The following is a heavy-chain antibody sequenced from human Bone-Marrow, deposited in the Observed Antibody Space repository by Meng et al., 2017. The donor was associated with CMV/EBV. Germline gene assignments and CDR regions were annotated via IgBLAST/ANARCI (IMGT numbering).Heavy chain of an antibody. CDR2: INPNSGGT. V-gene: IGHV1-2*02. D-gene: IGHD2-2*01. J-gene: IGHJ4*02. Sequence: ASVKVSCKASGYTFTGYYMHWVRQAPGQGLEWMGWINPNSGGTNYAQKFRGRVTMTRHTSITTAYMELSRLRSDDTAVYYCARDPVLPAALDYRGQGTLVTVSS. CDR3: ARDPVLPAALDY. CDR1: GYTFTGYY.